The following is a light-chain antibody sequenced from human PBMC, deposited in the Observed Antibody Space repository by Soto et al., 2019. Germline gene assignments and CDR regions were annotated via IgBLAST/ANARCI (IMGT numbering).Light chain of an antibody. V-gene: IGKV3-11*01. CDR1: QSVSSY. CDR3: QQHKT. Sequence: DIVLTQSPATLSLYPRERATLSCRASQSVSSYLAWYQQKPGQAPRLLIYDTSNRATGIPARFSGSGSGTDFTLTISSLEPEDFAVYYCQQHKTFGQGTKVDIK. J-gene: IGKJ1*01. CDR2: DTS.